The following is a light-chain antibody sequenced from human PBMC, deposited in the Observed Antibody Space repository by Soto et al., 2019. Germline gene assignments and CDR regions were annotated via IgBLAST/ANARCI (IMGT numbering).Light chain of an antibody. CDR3: QQNXRATPWT. Sequence: DIQMTQSPSSLSASVGDRITITCRASQSISRYLNWYQHKPGKAPKLLINAASSLERGVPSRFSGGGSGTDFTLNISSLQPDDFATYYCQQNXRATPWTFG. V-gene: IGKV1-39*01. CDR2: AAS. CDR1: QSISRY. J-gene: IGKJ1*01.